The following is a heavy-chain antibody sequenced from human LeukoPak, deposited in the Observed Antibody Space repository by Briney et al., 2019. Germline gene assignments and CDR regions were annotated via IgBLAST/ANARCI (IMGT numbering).Heavy chain of an antibody. V-gene: IGHV3-48*02. CDR1: GFTLSSYS. D-gene: IGHD4-17*01. CDR2: IDSDTYGNTM. CDR3: ARDRDYAFDY. J-gene: IGHJ4*02. Sequence: GGSLRLSCAASGFTLSSYSMNWVCQAPGKGLEWISYIDSDTYGNTMYYPHTVKGRFTISRDNAKNSLYLQMDSLRDEDTAVYYCARDRDYAFDYWGQGTLVTVSS.